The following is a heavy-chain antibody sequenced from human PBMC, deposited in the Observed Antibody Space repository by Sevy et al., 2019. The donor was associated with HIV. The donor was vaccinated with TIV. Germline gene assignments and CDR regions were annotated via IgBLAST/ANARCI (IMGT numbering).Heavy chain of an antibody. J-gene: IGHJ4*02. CDR2: ILYEGINK. CDR3: ATGRDYGSGSYDY. Sequence: GGSLRLSCAASGFTFNTHAMHWVRQAPGKGLEWVAVILYEGINKDYGDSVRGRFTISRDNSKNTLYLQMNSLRVDDTAVYYCATGRDYGSGSYDYWGPGTLVTVSS. CDR1: GFTFNTHA. V-gene: IGHV3-33*08. D-gene: IGHD3-10*01.